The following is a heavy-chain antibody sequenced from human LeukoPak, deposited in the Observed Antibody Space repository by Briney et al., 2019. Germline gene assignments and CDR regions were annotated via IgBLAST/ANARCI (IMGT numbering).Heavy chain of an antibody. Sequence: APVKLSCKASGYTFSSYGISWLRQSPGQRLEWMELISANKCNTNYAQKLQGRVTMTTDTSTSTAYMELRSLRSDDTAVFYCARMNPILSGPVYWGQGALVSV. CDR2: ISANKCNT. V-gene: IGHV1-18*01. CDR1: GYTFSSYG. CDR3: ARMNPILSGPVY. D-gene: IGHD3-3*01. J-gene: IGHJ4*02.